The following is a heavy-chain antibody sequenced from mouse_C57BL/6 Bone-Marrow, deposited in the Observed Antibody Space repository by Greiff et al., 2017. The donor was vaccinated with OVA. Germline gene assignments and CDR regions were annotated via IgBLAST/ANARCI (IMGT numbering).Heavy chain of an antibody. D-gene: IGHD1-1*01. V-gene: IGHV1-81*01. CDR2: IYPRSGNT. CDR1: GYTFTSYG. Sequence: VKLVESGAELARPGASVKLSCKASGYTFTSYGISWVKQRTGQGLEWIGEIYPRSGNTYYNEKFKGKATLTADKSSSTAYMELRSLTSEDSAVYFCAYGSSYDYYAMDYWGQGTSVTVSS. J-gene: IGHJ4*01. CDR3: AYGSSYDYYAMDY.